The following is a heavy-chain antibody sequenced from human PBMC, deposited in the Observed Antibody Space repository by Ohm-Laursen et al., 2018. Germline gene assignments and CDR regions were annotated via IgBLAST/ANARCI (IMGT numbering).Heavy chain of an antibody. V-gene: IGHV4-38-2*01. CDR2: IYHSGST. J-gene: IGHJ5*02. Sequence: TLSLTCAVSGYSISSGYFWGWIRQPPGKGLEWIGTIYHSGSTYYNPSLKSRVTISVDTPKNHFSLKLSYVTAADTALYYCARGLWWFDPWGQGTLVTVSS. CDR1: GYSISSGYF. CDR3: ARGLWWFDP.